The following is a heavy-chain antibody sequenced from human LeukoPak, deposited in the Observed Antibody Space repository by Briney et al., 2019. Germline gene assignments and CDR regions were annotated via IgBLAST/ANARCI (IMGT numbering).Heavy chain of an antibody. CDR2: ISYDGSNK. CDR1: GFTFSSYG. CDR3: AKTRRTIVVVTALYDAFDI. V-gene: IGHV3-30*18. D-gene: IGHD2-21*02. J-gene: IGHJ3*02. Sequence: PGGSLRLSCAASGFTFSSYGMHWVRQAPGKGLEWVAVISYDGSNKYYADSVKGRFTISRDNSKNTLYLQMNSLRAEDTAVYYCAKTRRTIVVVTALYDAFDIWGQGTMVTVSS.